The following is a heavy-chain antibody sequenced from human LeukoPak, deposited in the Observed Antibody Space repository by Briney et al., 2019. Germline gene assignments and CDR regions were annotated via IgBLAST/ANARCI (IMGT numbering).Heavy chain of an antibody. CDR3: ASSAEGDYGMDV. CDR2: TNPSGGST. CDR1: GYTFTSYY. V-gene: IGHV1-46*01. J-gene: IGHJ6*02. D-gene: IGHD1-26*01. Sequence: ASVKVSCKASGYTFTSYYMHWVRQAPGQGLEWMGITNPSGGSTSYAQKFQGRVTMTRDTSTSTVYMELSSLRSEDTAVYYCASSAEGDYGMDVWGQGTTVTVSS.